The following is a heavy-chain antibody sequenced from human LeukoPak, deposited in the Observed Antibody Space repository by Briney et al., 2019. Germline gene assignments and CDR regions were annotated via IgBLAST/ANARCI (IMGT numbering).Heavy chain of an antibody. CDR2: INPNSGGT. CDR1: GYTFTGYY. Sequence: ASVKVSCKASGYTFTGYYMHWVRQAPGQGLGWMGWINPNSGGTNYAQKFQGRVTMTRDTSISTAYMELSRLRSDDTAVYYCASPVGAYDAFDIWGQGTMVTVSS. D-gene: IGHD1-26*01. CDR3: ASPVGAYDAFDI. J-gene: IGHJ3*02. V-gene: IGHV1-2*02.